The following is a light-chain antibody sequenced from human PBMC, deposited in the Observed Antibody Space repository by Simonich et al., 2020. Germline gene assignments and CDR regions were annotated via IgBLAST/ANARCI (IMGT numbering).Light chain of an antibody. Sequence: EIVMTQSPATLSVSPGERATLSCGASQSVSSNLAWYPQKPGQAPRLLLYGASTRATGIPARFSGSGSGTEFTLTISSMQSEDFAVYYCQQYNNWPPLTFGGGTKVEIK. CDR3: QQYNNWPPLT. CDR1: QSVSSN. V-gene: IGKV3-15*01. J-gene: IGKJ4*01. CDR2: GAS.